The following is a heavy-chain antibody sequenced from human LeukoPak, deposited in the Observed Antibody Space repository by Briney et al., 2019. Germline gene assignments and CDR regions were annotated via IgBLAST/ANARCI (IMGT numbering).Heavy chain of an antibody. J-gene: IGHJ6*03. CDR2: ISGSGGST. CDR1: GLTSSSYA. Sequence: GGSLRLSCAASGLTSSSYAMSWVRQAPGKGLEWVSAISGSGGSTYYADSVKGRFTISRDNSKNTLYLQMNSLRAEDTAVYYCAKRADGSGIDYYYYYYMDVWGKGTTVTISS. D-gene: IGHD3-10*01. CDR3: AKRADGSGIDYYYYYYMDV. V-gene: IGHV3-23*01.